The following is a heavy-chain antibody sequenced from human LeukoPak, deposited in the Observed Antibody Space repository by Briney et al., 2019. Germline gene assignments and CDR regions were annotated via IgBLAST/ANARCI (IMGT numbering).Heavy chain of an antibody. Sequence: SETLSLTCTVSGYPISSGYYWSWIRQPPGKGLEWIGYIYYSGSTNYNPSLRSRVTISLDTSKNQFSLKLSSVTAADTAVYYCARQDYNALTGYYILDYWGQGTLVTVSS. CDR3: ARQDYNALTGYYILDY. J-gene: IGHJ4*02. V-gene: IGHV4-59*08. CDR1: GYPISSGYY. CDR2: IYYSGST. D-gene: IGHD3-9*01.